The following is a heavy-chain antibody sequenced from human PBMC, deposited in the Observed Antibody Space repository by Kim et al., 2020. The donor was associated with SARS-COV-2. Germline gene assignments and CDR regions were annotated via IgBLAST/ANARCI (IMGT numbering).Heavy chain of an antibody. V-gene: IGHV3-23*01. J-gene: IGHJ5*02. CDR3: AKDEGWFDP. Sequence: GGSLRLSCASSGFTFSSYAMSWVRQAPGKGLEWVSAISGSGGRTYYAASVKGRFTISRDNSKNMLYLQMNSLRAEDTAVYYCAKDEGWFDPWGQGTLVTVSS. CDR2: ISGSGGRT. CDR1: GFTFSSYA.